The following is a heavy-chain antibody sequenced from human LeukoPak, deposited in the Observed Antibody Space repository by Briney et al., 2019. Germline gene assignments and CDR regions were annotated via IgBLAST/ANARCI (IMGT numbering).Heavy chain of an antibody. CDR1: GDSLSSNSAT. Sequence: SQTLSLTCAISGDSLSSNSATWNWVRQSPSRGLEWLGRTYYRSKWYNDYAVSVKGRVTINPDASKKQFSLQLNSETPEDTAMYYCARGNGYPFDYWGQGTLVTVSS. CDR2: TYYRSKWYN. J-gene: IGHJ4*02. D-gene: IGHD3-16*01. V-gene: IGHV6-1*01. CDR3: ARGNGYPFDY.